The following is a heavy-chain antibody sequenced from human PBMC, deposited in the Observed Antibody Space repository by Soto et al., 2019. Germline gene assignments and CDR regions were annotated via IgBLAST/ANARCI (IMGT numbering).Heavy chain of an antibody. Sequence: ASVKVSCKASGYTFTSYYMHWVRQAPGQRLEWMGWINAGNGNTKYSQKFQGRVTITRDTSASTAYMELSSLRSEDTAVYYCARGEYSSSWVYYYYGMDVWGQGTTVTVSS. D-gene: IGHD6-13*01. CDR2: INAGNGNT. CDR1: GYTFTSYY. V-gene: IGHV1-3*01. J-gene: IGHJ6*02. CDR3: ARGEYSSSWVYYYYGMDV.